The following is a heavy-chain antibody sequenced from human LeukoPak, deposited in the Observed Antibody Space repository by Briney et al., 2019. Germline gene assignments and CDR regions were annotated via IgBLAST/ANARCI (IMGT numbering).Heavy chain of an antibody. CDR2: IIPIFGTA. CDR3: ARGGSRGWYLGYFDY. CDR1: GGTFSSYA. J-gene: IGHJ4*02. V-gene: IGHV1-69*01. Sequence: ASVKVSCKPSGGTFSSYAISWVRQAPGQGLEWMGGIIPIFGTANYAQKFQGRVTITADASTSPAYMELSSLTSADTAVYYCARGGSRGWYLGYFDYWGQGTLVTVSS. D-gene: IGHD6-19*01.